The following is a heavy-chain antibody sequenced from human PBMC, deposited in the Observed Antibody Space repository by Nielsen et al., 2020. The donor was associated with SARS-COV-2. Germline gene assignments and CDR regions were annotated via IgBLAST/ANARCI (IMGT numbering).Heavy chain of an antibody. J-gene: IGHJ4*02. CDR1: GGSISSYY. CDR2: IYYSGST. V-gene: IGHV4-59*12. CDR3: ARGSQYCSSTSCYGKSTTWGFDY. D-gene: IGHD2-2*01. Sequence: SETLSLTCTVSGGSISSYYWSWIRQPPGKGLEWIGYIYYSGSTNYNPSLKSRVTISVDTSKNQFSLKLSSVTAADTAVYYCARGSQYCSSTSCYGKSTTWGFDYWGQGTLVTVSS.